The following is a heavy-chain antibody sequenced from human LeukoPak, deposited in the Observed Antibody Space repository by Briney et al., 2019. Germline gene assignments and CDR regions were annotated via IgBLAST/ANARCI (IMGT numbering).Heavy chain of an antibody. J-gene: IGHJ4*02. CDR2: INHSGST. CDR3: ARGKTYYYGSGLDY. CDR1: GGSFSGYY. Sequence: SETLSLTCAVYGGSFSGYYWSWIRQPPGKGLEWIGEINHSGSTNYNPSLKSRVTISVDTSKNQLSLKLSSVTAADTAVYYCARGKTYYYGSGLDYWGQGTLVTVSS. V-gene: IGHV4-34*01. D-gene: IGHD3-10*01.